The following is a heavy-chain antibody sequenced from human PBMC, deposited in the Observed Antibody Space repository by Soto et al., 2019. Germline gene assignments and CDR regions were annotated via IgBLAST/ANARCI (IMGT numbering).Heavy chain of an antibody. V-gene: IGHV1-46*03. CDR3: ARGGYYYDSSILAYFDY. CDR1: GYTFTSYY. CDR2: INPSGGST. D-gene: IGHD3-22*01. Sequence: ASVKVSCKASGYTFTSYYMHWVRQAPGQGLEWMGIINPSGGSTSYAQKFQGRVTMTRDTSTSTVYMELSSLRSEDTAVYYCARGGYYYDSSILAYFDYWGQGTLVTVAS. J-gene: IGHJ4*02.